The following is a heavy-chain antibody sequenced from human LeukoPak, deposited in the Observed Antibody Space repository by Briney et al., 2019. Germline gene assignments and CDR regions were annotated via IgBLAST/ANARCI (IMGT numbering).Heavy chain of an antibody. CDR3: VRLLGTVTTYDF. V-gene: IGHV3-7*01. CDR2: IRPDGGGA. D-gene: IGHD1-7*01. Sequence: GGSLRLSCAASGFTFSSYEMNWVRQAPGKGLEWVANIRPDGGGAYYLDSVKGRFTISRDNAENSLFLQMNSLRAEDTAVYYCVRLLGTVTTYDFWGQGTLVTVSS. CDR1: GFTFSSYE. J-gene: IGHJ4*02.